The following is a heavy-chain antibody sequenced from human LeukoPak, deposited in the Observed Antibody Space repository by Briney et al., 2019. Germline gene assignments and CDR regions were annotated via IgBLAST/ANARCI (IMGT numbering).Heavy chain of an antibody. V-gene: IGHV4-34*01. Sequence: SETLSLTCAVYGGSFSNYYWSWIRPPPGKGLEWIGEINHSGSTNYNPSLKSRVTMSVDTSKNQFSLKLSSVTAADTAVYYCARGGRGYDWGQGTLVTVSS. D-gene: IGHD5-12*01. CDR1: GGSFSNYY. CDR3: ARGGRGYD. CDR2: INHSGST. J-gene: IGHJ4*02.